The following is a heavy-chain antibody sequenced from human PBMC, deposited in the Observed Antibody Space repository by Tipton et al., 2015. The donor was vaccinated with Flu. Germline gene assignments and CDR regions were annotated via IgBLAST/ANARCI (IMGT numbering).Heavy chain of an antibody. CDR3: AKGDNYGSGSSYYFDY. CDR1: GFTFATYG. D-gene: IGHD3-10*01. Sequence: SLRLSCAASGFTFATYGMHWVRQAPGKGLEWVTFIRYDGSDKYYADSVKGRFSISRDDSKNTLYLQMNTLRAEDTAVYYCAKGDNYGSGSSYYFDYWGQGTLVTVSS. CDR2: IRYDGSDK. J-gene: IGHJ4*02. V-gene: IGHV3-30*02.